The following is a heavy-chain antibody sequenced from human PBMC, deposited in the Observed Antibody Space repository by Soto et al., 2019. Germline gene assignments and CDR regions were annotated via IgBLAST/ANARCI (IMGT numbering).Heavy chain of an antibody. D-gene: IGHD6-19*01. CDR1: GFTPGVYT. CDR3: TTASQWLPPYS. Sequence: PGGSLRLSCTSSGFTPGVYTMAWVRQAPGKGLEWVGSIRSTAYGAPTDYAASVKDRFIISRDDSNDTLYLHMNRLKTDDTAVYYCTTASQWLPPYSWGQGALVTVSS. J-gene: IGHJ4*02. CDR2: IRSTAYGAPT. V-gene: IGHV3-49*04.